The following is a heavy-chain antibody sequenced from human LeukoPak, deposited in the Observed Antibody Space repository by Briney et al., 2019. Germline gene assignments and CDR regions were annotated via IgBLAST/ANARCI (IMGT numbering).Heavy chain of an antibody. D-gene: IGHD4-23*01. CDR1: GGSISSSSYY. V-gene: IGHV4-39*07. Sequence: SETLSLTCTVSGGSISSSSYYWGWIRQPPGKGLEWIGSIYYSGSTYYNPSLKSRVTISVDTSKNQFSLKLSSVTAADTAVYYCASPEPGGTPDYFDYWGQGTLVTVSS. CDR3: ASPEPGGTPDYFDY. J-gene: IGHJ4*02. CDR2: IYYSGST.